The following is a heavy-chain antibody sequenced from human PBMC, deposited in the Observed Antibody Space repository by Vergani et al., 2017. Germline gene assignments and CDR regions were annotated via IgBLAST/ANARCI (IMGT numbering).Heavy chain of an antibody. CDR2: INPNSVNT. CDR1: GYTFTGYY. D-gene: IGHD2-15*01. Sequence: QVQLVQSGAEVKKPGASVKVSCKASGYTFTGYYMHWVRQAPGQGLEWMGWINPNSVNTNYAQKLQGRVTMTTDTSTSTAYMELRSLRSDDTAVYYCARDCSGGSCYLKSPLDFDYWGQGTLVTVSS. J-gene: IGHJ4*02. CDR3: ARDCSGGSCYLKSPLDFDY. V-gene: IGHV1-2*02.